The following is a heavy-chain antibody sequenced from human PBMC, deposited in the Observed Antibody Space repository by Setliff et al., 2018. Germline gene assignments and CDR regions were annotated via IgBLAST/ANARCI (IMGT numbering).Heavy chain of an antibody. J-gene: IGHJ6*02. CDR2: ISAYNDNK. D-gene: IGHD3-10*01. V-gene: IGHV1-18*01. CDR3: ARVVYYASGSSLSYGMDV. CDR1: GYSFTSYG. Sequence: ASVKVSCKASGYSFTSYGISWVRQAPGQGLEWMGWISAYNDNKNYAQKFQGRVTMTTDTSTNTVFMELRSLRSDDTAMFYCARVVYYASGSSLSYGMDVWGQGTADTVS.